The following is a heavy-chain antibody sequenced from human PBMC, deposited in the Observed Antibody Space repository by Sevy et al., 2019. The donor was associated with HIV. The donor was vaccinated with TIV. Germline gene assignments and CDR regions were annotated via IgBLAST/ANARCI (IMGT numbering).Heavy chain of an antibody. V-gene: IGHV3-7*04. D-gene: IGHD3-22*01. Sequence: GGSLRLSCAASGFSFSHYWMHWVRQAPGKGLEWVANKKQDESEKNYVASVKGRFTISRDNAKNSGYLQMNSLIPEDTAIYYCARGNSGSFDYWGQGTLVTVSS. CDR2: KKQDESEK. J-gene: IGHJ4*02. CDR1: GFSFSHYW. CDR3: ARGNSGSFDY.